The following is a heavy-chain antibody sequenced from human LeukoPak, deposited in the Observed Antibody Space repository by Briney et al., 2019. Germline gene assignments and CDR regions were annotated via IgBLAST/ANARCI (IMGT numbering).Heavy chain of an antibody. V-gene: IGHV4-39*01. Sequence: SETLSLTCTVSGGSITSSSYYWGWIRQPPGKGLQWIGSFYYSGSTYYNPSLKSRVTIYVDTSKNQFSLKLSSVTAADTAVYYCATSKGREHYYGSGSYYIGFDYWGQGTLVTVSS. J-gene: IGHJ4*02. CDR2: FYYSGST. D-gene: IGHD3-10*01. CDR3: ATSKGREHYYGSGSYYIGFDY. CDR1: GGSITSSSYY.